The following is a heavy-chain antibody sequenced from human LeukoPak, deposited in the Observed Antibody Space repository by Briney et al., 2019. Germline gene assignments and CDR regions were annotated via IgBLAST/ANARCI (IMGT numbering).Heavy chain of an antibody. Sequence: SETLSLTCTVSGGSISSGGYYWSWIRQHPGKGLEWIGYIYYSGSTYYNPSLKSRVTISVDTSKNQFFLKLSSVTAADTAVYYCARELDDSSGYYSPGYFDYWGQGTLVTVSS. D-gene: IGHD3-22*01. CDR3: ARELDDSSGYYSPGYFDY. CDR1: GGSISSGGYY. J-gene: IGHJ4*02. CDR2: IYYSGST. V-gene: IGHV4-31*03.